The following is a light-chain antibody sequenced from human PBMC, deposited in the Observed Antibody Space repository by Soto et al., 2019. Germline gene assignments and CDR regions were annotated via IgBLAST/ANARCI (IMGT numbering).Light chain of an antibody. CDR3: GSSTSSNTLV. CDR1: SSDVGGYNY. Sequence: QSALTQPASVSGSPGQSITISCTGTSSDVGGYNYVSWYQQHPGKAPKHLIYEVTYRPSGVSNRFSGSKSGNTASLTISGLHAEDEADYFCGSSTSSNTLVFGTGTKLTVL. V-gene: IGLV2-14*03. CDR2: EVT. J-gene: IGLJ1*01.